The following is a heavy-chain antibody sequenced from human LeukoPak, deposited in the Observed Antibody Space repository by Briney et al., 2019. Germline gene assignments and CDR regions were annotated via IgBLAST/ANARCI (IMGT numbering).Heavy chain of an antibody. D-gene: IGHD3-9*01. Sequence: PSETLSLTCTVSGYSISSGYYWGWIRQPPGKGLEWIGSIYHSGSTYYNPSLKSRVTISVDTSKNQFSLKLSSVTAADTAVYYCASNDILTGYPHWGQGTLVNVSS. CDR1: GYSISSGYY. CDR2: IYHSGST. J-gene: IGHJ4*02. V-gene: IGHV4-38-2*02. CDR3: ASNDILTGYPH.